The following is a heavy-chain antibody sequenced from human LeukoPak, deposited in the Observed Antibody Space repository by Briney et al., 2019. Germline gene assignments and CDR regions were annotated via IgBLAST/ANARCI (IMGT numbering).Heavy chain of an antibody. Sequence: SETLSLTCTVSGGSISSYYWSWIRQPPGKGLEWIGYVYYSGSTNYNPSFKSRITISVDTSRNQFSLQLSSVTAADTAVYYCARIHRYCSGGACYVLDNWGQGTLVAVSS. V-gene: IGHV4-59*01. CDR2: VYYSGST. J-gene: IGHJ4*02. CDR3: ARIHRYCSGGACYVLDN. CDR1: GGSISSYY. D-gene: IGHD2-15*01.